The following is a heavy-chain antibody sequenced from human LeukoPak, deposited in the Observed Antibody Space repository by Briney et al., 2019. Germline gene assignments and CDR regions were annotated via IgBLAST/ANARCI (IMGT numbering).Heavy chain of an antibody. CDR2: VRPNSGGT. V-gene: IGHV1-2*02. CDR3: AREDYDFWSGYYTRFDP. J-gene: IGHJ5*02. CDR1: GYTFTAYY. D-gene: IGHD3-3*01. Sequence: PWASVKVSCKTSGYTFTAYYMHWVRQAPGQGLEWMGWVRPNSGGTKYSQKFQGRVTMTRDTSINTAYMELDRLRSDDTAVYYCAREDYDFWSGYYTRFDPWGQGTLVTVSS.